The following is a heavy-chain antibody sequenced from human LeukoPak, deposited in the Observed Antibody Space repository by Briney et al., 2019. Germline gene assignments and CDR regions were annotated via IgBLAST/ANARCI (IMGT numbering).Heavy chain of an antibody. Sequence: GASVKVSCKASGYTFTGYYFHWVRQAPGQGLEWMGWINPNSGGTNYAQKFQGRVTMTRDTSSSTVYMELSRLTSDDTAVYYCARDSTMAGPEGIDYWGQGTQVTVSS. CDR3: ARDSTMAGPEGIDY. J-gene: IGHJ4*02. V-gene: IGHV1-2*02. D-gene: IGHD5-24*01. CDR2: INPNSGGT. CDR1: GYTFTGYY.